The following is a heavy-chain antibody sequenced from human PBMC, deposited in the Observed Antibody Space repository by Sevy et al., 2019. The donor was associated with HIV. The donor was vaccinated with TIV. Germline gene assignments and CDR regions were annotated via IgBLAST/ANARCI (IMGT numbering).Heavy chain of an antibody. D-gene: IGHD3-9*01. J-gene: IGHJ6*02. CDR1: GISFTTSG. Sequence: EGSLRLSCVVSGISFTTSGMHWVRQAPGKGLEWVAVIAYHGRDKFYAESVKGRSTISRDNSKNMLYLQMNSLRAEDTAVYYCAKDFTGFNGMDLWGQGTKVTVSS. CDR3: AKDFTGFNGMDL. V-gene: IGHV3-30*18. CDR2: IAYHGRDK.